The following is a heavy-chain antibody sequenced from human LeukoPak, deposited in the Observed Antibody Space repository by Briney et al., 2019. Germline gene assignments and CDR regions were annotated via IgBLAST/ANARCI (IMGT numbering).Heavy chain of an antibody. V-gene: IGHV1-2*02. D-gene: IGHD6-19*01. CDR2: INPSSGGT. Sequence: ASVKVSCKASGYTFTDYYMHWVRQAPGQGLEWMGWINPSSGGTNYAQKFQGRVTMTRDTSTSTVYMELSSLRSEDTAVYYCARGYSSGFLFENLDPWGQGTLVTVSS. CDR1: GYTFTDYY. J-gene: IGHJ5*02. CDR3: ARGYSSGFLFENLDP.